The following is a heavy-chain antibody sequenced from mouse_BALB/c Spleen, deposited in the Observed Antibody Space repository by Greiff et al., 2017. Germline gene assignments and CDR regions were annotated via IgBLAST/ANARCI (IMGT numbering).Heavy chain of an antibody. CDR1: GYTFTSYW. D-gene: IGHD2-1*01. CDR3: ARSSFYYGNYIDY. J-gene: IGHJ2*01. V-gene: IGHV1-7*01. Sequence: QVQLQQSGAELAKPGASVKMSCKASGYTFTSYWMHWVKQRPGQGLEWIGYIYPSTGYTEYNQKFKDKATLTADKSSSTAYMQLSSLTSEDSAVYYCARSSFYYGNYIDYWGQGTTLTVSS. CDR2: IYPSTGYT.